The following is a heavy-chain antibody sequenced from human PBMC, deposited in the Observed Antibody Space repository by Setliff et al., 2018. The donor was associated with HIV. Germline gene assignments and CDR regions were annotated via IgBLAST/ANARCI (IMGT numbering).Heavy chain of an antibody. J-gene: IGHJ6*02. CDR1: GGSFSGYY. D-gene: IGHD3-10*01. CDR2: INDNGST. V-gene: IGHV4-34*01. Sequence: PSETLSLTCAVYGGSFSGYYWSWIRQPPGKGLEWIGDINDNGSTNYNPSLKSRVTISVDTSKNQFSLKLSSVTAADTAVYYCARVRGRYYYHYAMDVWGQGTTVTSP. CDR3: ARVRGRYYYHYAMDV.